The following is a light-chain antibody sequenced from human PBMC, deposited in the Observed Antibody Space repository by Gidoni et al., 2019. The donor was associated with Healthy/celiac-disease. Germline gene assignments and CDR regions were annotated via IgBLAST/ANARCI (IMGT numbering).Light chain of an antibody. Sequence: PGSWAPGQSVTISCTGTSSDVGGYNYVSWYQQHPGKAPKLMIYDVSKRPSGVPDRFSGSKSGNTASLTISGRQAEDEADYYCCSYAGSYTLVVFGGGTKLTVL. CDR1: SSDVGGYNY. CDR3: CSYAGSYTLVV. V-gene: IGLV2-11*01. CDR2: DVS. J-gene: IGLJ2*01.